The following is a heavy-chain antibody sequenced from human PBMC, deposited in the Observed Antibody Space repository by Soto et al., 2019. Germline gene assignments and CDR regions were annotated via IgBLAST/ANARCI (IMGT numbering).Heavy chain of an antibody. D-gene: IGHD4-17*01. J-gene: IGHJ3*02. V-gene: IGHV3-7*01. CDR2: MKGDGSKE. CDR3: ARDLNYGVSTVYYDVFDT. Sequence: VQLVESGGGLVQPGGSLRLSCLASGFTFSTSWMTWVRQAPGKGLEWVANMKGDGSKENYVDSVKGRFTISRDNAKNSLFLQMNSLRDEDTALYYCARDLNYGVSTVYYDVFDTCGQGRMVTVSP. CDR1: GFTFSTSW.